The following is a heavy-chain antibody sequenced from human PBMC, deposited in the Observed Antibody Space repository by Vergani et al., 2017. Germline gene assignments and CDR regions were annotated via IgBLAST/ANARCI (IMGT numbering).Heavy chain of an antibody. Sequence: EVQLLESGGGLVQPGGSLRLSCAASGFTFSSYAMSWVRQAPGKGLEWVSAISGSGGSPYYADSVKGRFTISRDNSKNTLYLQMNSLRAEDTAVYYCAKDSNSGSYYGLSYYYYYMDVWGKGTTVTVSS. CDR1: GFTFSSYA. V-gene: IGHV3-23*01. CDR2: ISGSGGSP. CDR3: AKDSNSGSYYGLSYYYYYMDV. J-gene: IGHJ6*03. D-gene: IGHD1-26*01.